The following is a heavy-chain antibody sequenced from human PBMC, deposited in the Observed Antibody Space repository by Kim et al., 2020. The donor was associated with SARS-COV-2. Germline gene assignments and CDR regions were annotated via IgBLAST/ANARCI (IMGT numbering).Heavy chain of an antibody. J-gene: IGHJ3*02. D-gene: IGHD3-22*01. V-gene: IGHV4-34*01. CDR2: INHSGST. Sequence: SETLSLTCAVYGGSFSGYYWSWIRQPPGKGLEWIGEINHSGSTNYNPSLKSRVTISVDTSKNQFSLKLSSVTAADTAVYYCARDDSSGYYHDAFDIWGQGAMVTVSS. CDR3: ARDDSSGYYHDAFDI. CDR1: GGSFSGYY.